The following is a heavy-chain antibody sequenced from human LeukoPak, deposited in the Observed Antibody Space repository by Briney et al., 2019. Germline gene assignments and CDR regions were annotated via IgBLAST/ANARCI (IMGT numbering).Heavy chain of an antibody. CDR2: FDPEDGET. CDR1: GYTLTELS. CDR3: ATDGPFESSDYYEGSGYYL. D-gene: IGHD3-22*01. J-gene: IGHJ5*02. V-gene: IGHV1-24*01. Sequence: ASVKVSCKVSGYTLTELSMHWVRQAPGKGLEWMGGFDPEDGETIYAQKFQGRVTMTEDTSTDTAYMELSSLRSEDTAVYYCATDGPFESSDYYEGSGYYLWGQGTLVTVSS.